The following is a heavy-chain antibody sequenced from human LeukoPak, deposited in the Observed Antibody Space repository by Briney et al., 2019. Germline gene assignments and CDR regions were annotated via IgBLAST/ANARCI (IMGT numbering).Heavy chain of an antibody. CDR3: ASRPTNYYDSSGLDY. J-gene: IGHJ4*02. V-gene: IGHV4-34*01. Sequence: SETLSLTCAVYGGSFSGYYWSWIRQPPGKGLEWIGEINHSGSTNYNPSLKSRVTISVDTSKNQFSLKPSSVTAADTAVYYCASRPTNYYDSSGLDYWGQGTLVTVSS. CDR1: GGSFSGYY. CDR2: INHSGST. D-gene: IGHD3-22*01.